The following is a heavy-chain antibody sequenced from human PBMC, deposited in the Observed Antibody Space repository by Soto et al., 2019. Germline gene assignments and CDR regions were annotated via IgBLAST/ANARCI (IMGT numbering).Heavy chain of an antibody. CDR1: GDSISTFY. J-gene: IGHJ4*02. CDR3: ARGRTVRNYADDSSDYFYFFDY. Sequence: PSETLSLTCTVSGDSISTFYWGWMRRSPGKELEWIGYVYYTWSTNYNPSLKSRVTISVDRSKNQFSLKLTSANAADTAVYYCARGRTVRNYADDSSDYFYFFDYWGQVTQVTVSS. D-gene: IGHD3-22*01. V-gene: IGHV4-59*01. CDR2: VYYTWST.